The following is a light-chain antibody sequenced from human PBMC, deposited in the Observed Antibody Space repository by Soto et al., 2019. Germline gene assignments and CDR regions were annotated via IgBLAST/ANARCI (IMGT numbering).Light chain of an antibody. J-gene: IGLJ1*01. CDR1: SSNIGTGYD. CDR3: QSFDSSRFYV. CDR2: GNS. Sequence: LTQPPSVSGAPGQRVTISCTGSSSNIGTGYDVHWYQQLPGTAPKLLIYGNSNRPSGVPDRFSGSKSGTSASLAITGLQAEDEADYYCQSFDSSRFYVFGTGTKVTVL. V-gene: IGLV1-40*01.